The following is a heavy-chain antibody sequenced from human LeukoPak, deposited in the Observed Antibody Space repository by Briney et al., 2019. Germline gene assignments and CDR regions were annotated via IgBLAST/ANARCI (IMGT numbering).Heavy chain of an antibody. Sequence: SETLSLTCTVSGGSISSYYWSWIRQPPGKGLEWIGYIYYSGSTNYNPSLKSRVTISVDTSKNQFSLKLSSVTAADTAVYYCARGPGGITFGGVIVNEDNWFDPWGQGTLVTVSS. CDR3: ARGPGGITFGGVIVNEDNWFDP. CDR2: IYYSGST. J-gene: IGHJ5*02. V-gene: IGHV4-59*01. D-gene: IGHD3-16*02. CDR1: GGSISSYY.